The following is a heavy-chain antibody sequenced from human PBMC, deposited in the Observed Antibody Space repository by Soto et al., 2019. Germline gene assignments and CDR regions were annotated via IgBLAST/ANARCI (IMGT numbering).Heavy chain of an antibody. J-gene: IGHJ6*01. CDR2: ISGSGGIT. Sequence: PGGSLRLSCAASGFTFSSYGMSWVRQAPGKGLEWGSGISGSGGITNYADSVKGRFTISRDNSKNTLYLQMNSLRAEDTAVYYCAKNGPGSALSGDYYDGMDVWGQGSKVTVSS. V-gene: IGHV3-23*01. D-gene: IGHD3-10*01. CDR3: AKNGPGSALSGDYYDGMDV. CDR1: GFTFSSYG.